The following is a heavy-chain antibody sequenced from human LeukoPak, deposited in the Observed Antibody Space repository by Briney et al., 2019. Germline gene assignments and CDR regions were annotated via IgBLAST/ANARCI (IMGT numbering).Heavy chain of an antibody. V-gene: IGHV4-4*07. CDR1: GGSISSYY. CDR3: ARENSGSYREFDY. D-gene: IGHD1-26*01. CDR2: IYTSGCT. J-gene: IGHJ4*02. Sequence: SETLSLTCTVSGGSISSYYWSWIRQPAGKGLEWIGRIYTSGCTNYNASLKSRVSMSVDTSKNQFSLKLSSVTAADTAVFYCARENSGSYREFDYWGQGTLVTVSS.